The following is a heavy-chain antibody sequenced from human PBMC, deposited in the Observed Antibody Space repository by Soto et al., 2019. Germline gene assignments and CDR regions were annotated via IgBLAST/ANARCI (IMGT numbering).Heavy chain of an antibody. CDR3: ARRYGDCFDF. D-gene: IGHD4-17*01. CDR2: IYYSGST. Sequence: SETLSLTCTVSGGSISSYYWSWIRQPPGKGLEWIGYIYYSGSTNYNPSLKSRVTISVDTSKNQFSLKLSSVTAADAAVYYCARRYGDCFDFWGQGTLVTVSS. J-gene: IGHJ4*02. CDR1: GGSISSYY. V-gene: IGHV4-59*08.